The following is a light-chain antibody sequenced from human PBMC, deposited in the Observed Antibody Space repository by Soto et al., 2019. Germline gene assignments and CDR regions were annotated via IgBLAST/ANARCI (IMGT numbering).Light chain of an antibody. J-gene: IGKJ5*01. V-gene: IGKV3-20*01. Sequence: EIVLTQSPGTLSLSPGDRATLSCRASQSVSNTYLAWYQQKPGQAARLLIYGASSRASGIPDRFRGSGSATDFTLTISRLEPEDFAVYYCQQHETLITFGQGTRLE. CDR3: QQHETLIT. CDR2: GAS. CDR1: QSVSNTY.